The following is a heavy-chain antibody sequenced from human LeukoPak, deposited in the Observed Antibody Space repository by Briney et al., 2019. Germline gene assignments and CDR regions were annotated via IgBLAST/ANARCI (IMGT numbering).Heavy chain of an antibody. Sequence: GGSLRLSCAASGFTFSSYWMSWVRQAPGKGLEWVAVISYDGSNKYYADSVKGRFTISRDNSKNTLYLQMNSLRAEDTAVYYCARGTTKWYYFDYWGQGTLVTVSS. CDR2: ISYDGSNK. V-gene: IGHV3-30*03. J-gene: IGHJ4*02. CDR1: GFTFSSYW. D-gene: IGHD2-8*01. CDR3: ARGTTKWYYFDY.